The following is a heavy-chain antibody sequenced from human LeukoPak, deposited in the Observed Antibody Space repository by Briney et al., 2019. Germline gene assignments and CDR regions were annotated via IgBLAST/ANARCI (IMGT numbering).Heavy chain of an antibody. Sequence: PSETLSLNCTVSGGSITGSRYYWGWIRQPSGKGLEWLGNIYYSGSIDHNPSLKSRLTISLDTSKNQFSLSRGSVTAADTACYYCVTPSGNAYDVWGQGTMVTVSS. CDR1: GGSITGSRYY. CDR2: IYYSGSI. D-gene: IGHD3-10*01. J-gene: IGHJ3*01. V-gene: IGHV4-39*07. CDR3: VTPSGNAYDV.